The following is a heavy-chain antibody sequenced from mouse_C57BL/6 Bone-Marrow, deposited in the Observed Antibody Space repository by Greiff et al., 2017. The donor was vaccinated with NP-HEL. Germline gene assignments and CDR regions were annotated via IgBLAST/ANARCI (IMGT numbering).Heavy chain of an antibody. Sequence: VQLVESGAELVRPGASVTLSCKASGYTFTDYEMHWVKQTPVHGLEWIGAIDPETGGTAYNQKFKGKAILTADKSSSTAYMELRSLTSEDSAVYYCTRNWGYFDYWGQGTTLTVSS. CDR1: GYTFTDYE. V-gene: IGHV1-15*01. J-gene: IGHJ2*01. CDR2: IDPETGGT. D-gene: IGHD4-1*01. CDR3: TRNWGYFDY.